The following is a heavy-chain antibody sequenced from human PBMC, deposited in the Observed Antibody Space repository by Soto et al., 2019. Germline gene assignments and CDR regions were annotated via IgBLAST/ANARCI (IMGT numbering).Heavy chain of an antibody. CDR1: GFTFSSYS. D-gene: IGHD3-3*01. J-gene: IGHJ5*02. CDR2: ISSSSSYI. Sequence: GALRLSCAASGFTFSSYSMNWVRQAPGKGLEWVSSISSSSSYIYYADSVKGRFTISRDNAKNSLYLQMNSLRAEDTAVYYCATLRLRFLESPPGGYWFDPWGEGPLVTVSS. CDR3: ATLRLRFLESPPGGYWFDP. V-gene: IGHV3-21*04.